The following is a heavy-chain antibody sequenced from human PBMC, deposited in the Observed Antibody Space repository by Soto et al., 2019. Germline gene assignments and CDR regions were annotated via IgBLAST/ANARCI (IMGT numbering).Heavy chain of an antibody. V-gene: IGHV3-30*03. Sequence: GGSLRLSCAASGFTFSSYGMHWVRQAPGKGLEWVAVISYDGSNKYYADSVKGRFTISRDNSKNTLNLQMNSLRAEDRVVHYCAIPLGFCSIPSGYPSADYYYGRDVWGKGPTVTVSS. CDR1: GFTFSSYG. D-gene: IGHD2-2*01. CDR3: AIPLGFCSIPSGYPSADYYYGRDV. J-gene: IGHJ6*04. CDR2: ISYDGSNK.